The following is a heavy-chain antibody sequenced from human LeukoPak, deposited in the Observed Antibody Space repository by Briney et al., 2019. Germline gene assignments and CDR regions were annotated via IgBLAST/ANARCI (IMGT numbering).Heavy chain of an antibody. Sequence: GASVKVSCKASGYTFTSYGISWVRQAPGQGLEWMGWISAYNGNTNYAQKFQGRVTLTRNTSISTAYMELSSLRSEDTAVYYCARVRDTHGYGYYYYYGMDVWGQGTTVTVSS. D-gene: IGHD3-22*01. CDR3: ARVRDTHGYGYYYYYGMDV. CDR1: GYTFTSYG. CDR2: ISAYNGNT. J-gene: IGHJ6*02. V-gene: IGHV1-18*01.